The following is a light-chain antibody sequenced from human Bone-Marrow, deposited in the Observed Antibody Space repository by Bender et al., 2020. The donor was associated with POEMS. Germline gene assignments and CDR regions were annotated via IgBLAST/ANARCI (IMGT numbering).Light chain of an antibody. V-gene: IGLV3-1*01. CDR1: DLGDKY. CDR3: QAWDTYSVI. Sequence: SYEVTQPPSVSVSPGQTASITCSGDDLGDKYVAWYQQKPGQSPVRVIYQATKRPSGIPERFSGSNSGNTATLTISGTQAMDEADYYCQAWDTYSVIFGGGTKLTVL. CDR2: QAT. J-gene: IGLJ2*01.